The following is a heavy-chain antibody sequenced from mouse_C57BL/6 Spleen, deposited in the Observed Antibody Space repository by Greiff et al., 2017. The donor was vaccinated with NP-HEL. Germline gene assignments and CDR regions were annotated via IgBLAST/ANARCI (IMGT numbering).Heavy chain of an antibody. CDR3: TREGGYDYGWFAY. V-gene: IGHV1-15*01. CDR2: IDPETGGT. D-gene: IGHD2-4*01. J-gene: IGHJ3*01. CDR1: GYTFTDYE. Sequence: VQRVESGAELVRPGASVTLSCKASGYTFTDYEMHWVKQTPVHGLEWIGAIDPETGGTAYNQKFKGKAILTADKSSSTAYMELRSLTSEDSAVYYCTREGGYDYGWFAYWGQGTLVTVSA.